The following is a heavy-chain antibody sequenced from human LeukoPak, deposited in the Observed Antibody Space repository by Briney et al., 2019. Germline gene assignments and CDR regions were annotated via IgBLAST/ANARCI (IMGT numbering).Heavy chain of an antibody. D-gene: IGHD4-17*01. CDR3: ARDLDGDYGWHFDL. J-gene: IGHJ2*01. CDR2: ISSSSNYI. CDR1: GFTFSSFS. Sequence: GGSLRVSCAASGFTFSSFSVNWVRQAPGKGLEWVSSISSSSNYIYYADSVRGRFTISRDNAKNSLSLQMNSLRVEDTAVYYCARDLDGDYGWHFDLWGRGTLVTVSS. V-gene: IGHV3-21*01.